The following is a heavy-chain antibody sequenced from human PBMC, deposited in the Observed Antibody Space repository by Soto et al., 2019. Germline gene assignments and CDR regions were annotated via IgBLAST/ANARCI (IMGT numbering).Heavy chain of an antibody. V-gene: IGHV1-46*01. D-gene: IGHD3-22*01. CDR1: GYTFTSYY. CDR2: INPSGGYT. J-gene: IGHJ5*02. CDR3: ARDYYYDAPSPSLDP. Sequence: GASVKVSCKASGYTFTSYYMNWVRQAPGQGLEWLGIINPSGGYTTYAQRFLGRVTMTSDTSTSTVHMELGSLTSEDTAVYYRARDYYYDAPSPSLDPWGQGTLVTVSS.